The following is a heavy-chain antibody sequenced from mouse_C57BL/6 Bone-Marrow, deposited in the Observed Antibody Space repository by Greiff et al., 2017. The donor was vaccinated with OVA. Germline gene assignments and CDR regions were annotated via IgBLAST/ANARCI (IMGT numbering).Heavy chain of an antibody. CDR3: AREDGNWFAY. Sequence: VQLQQSGAELARPGASVKMSCKASGYTFTSYTMHWVKQRPGQGLEWIGYINPSSGYTKYNQKFKDKATLTADKSSSTAYMQLSSLTSEDSAVYYGAREDGNWFAYWGQGTLVTVSA. CDR1: GYTFTSYT. V-gene: IGHV1-4*01. D-gene: IGHD2-1*01. CDR2: INPSSGYT. J-gene: IGHJ3*01.